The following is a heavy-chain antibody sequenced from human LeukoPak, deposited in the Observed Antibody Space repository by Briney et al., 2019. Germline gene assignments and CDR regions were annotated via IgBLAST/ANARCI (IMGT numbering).Heavy chain of an antibody. CDR2: ISYDGSNK. Sequence: GRSLRLSCAASGFTFSSVGMHWVRQAPGKGLEWGAVISYDGSNKYYADSVKGRFTISRDNSKNTLYLQMNSLKAEDTAVYYCAKGGYYWGQGTLVTVSS. CDR3: AKGGYY. J-gene: IGHJ4*02. D-gene: IGHD3-16*01. V-gene: IGHV3-30*18. CDR1: GFTFSSVG.